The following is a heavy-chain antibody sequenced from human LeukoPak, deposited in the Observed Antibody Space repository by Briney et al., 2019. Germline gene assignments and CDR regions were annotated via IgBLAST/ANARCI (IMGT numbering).Heavy chain of an antibody. D-gene: IGHD3-22*01. J-gene: IGHJ4*02. CDR1: GGSISSSSYY. Sequence: SETLSLTCTVSGGSISSSSYYWGWIRQPPGKGLEWIGSIYYSGSTYYNPSLKSRVTISVDTSKNQFSLKLSSVTAADTAVYSCARGGTMIVVVPFFDSWGQGTRVPVPS. CDR3: ARGGTMIVVVPFFDS. CDR2: IYYSGST. V-gene: IGHV4-39*01.